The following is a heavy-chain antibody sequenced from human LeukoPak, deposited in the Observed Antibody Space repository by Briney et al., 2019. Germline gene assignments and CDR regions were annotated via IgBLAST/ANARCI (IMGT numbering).Heavy chain of an antibody. V-gene: IGHV3-30*02. CDR2: IRYDGSNK. CDR3: AKDPGVVVVAATLDY. J-gene: IGHJ4*02. D-gene: IGHD2-15*01. Sequence: GGSLRLSCAAPGFTFSRYGMHWVRQAPGKGLERVAFIRYDGSNKYYADSVKGRFTISRDNSKNTLYLQMNSLRAEDTAVYYCAKDPGVVVVAATLDYWGQGTLVTVSS. CDR1: GFTFSRYG.